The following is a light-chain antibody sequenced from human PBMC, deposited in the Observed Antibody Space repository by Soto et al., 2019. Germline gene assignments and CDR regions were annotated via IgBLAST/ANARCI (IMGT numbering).Light chain of an antibody. CDR2: GVS. CDR3: QQYANSPIT. CDR1: QPVSSNF. J-gene: IGKJ5*01. Sequence: ELVLSQSPGTLSLSRGGIAALSCSDSQPVSSNFLAWYQQKPGQAPRLLIYGVSSRASGIPDRFFGSGSGADFTLTINRLEPEDFAVYYCQQYANSPITFGQGTRLEIK. V-gene: IGKV3-20*01.